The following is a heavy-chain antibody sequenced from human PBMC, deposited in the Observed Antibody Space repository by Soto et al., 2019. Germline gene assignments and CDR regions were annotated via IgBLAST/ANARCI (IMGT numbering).Heavy chain of an antibody. V-gene: IGHV4-59*08. CDR3: ARAWGGNVFDY. CDR2: IYYSGIT. D-gene: IGHD3-16*01. J-gene: IGHJ4*02. Sequence: QVQLQESGPGLVKPSETLSLTCTVSGGSISSYYWSWIRQPPGKGLDWIGYIYYSGITNYNPSLKSRVTISVDTSKNQFSLKLSSVTAADTAVYYCARAWGGNVFDYWGQGTLVTVSS. CDR1: GGSISSYY.